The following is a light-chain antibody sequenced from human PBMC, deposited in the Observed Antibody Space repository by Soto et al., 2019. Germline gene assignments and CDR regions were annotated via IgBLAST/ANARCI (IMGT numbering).Light chain of an antibody. CDR1: NSDVGGYNH. Sequence: QSALTQPRSVSGSPGQSVTISCTGTNSDVGGYNHVSWYQQYPGKAPKLMISGVSERPSGVPDRFSGSKSGNTASLTISGLQAEDEADYYCCSYVDTDTWVFGGGTK. CDR2: GVS. V-gene: IGLV2-11*01. CDR3: CSYVDTDTWV. J-gene: IGLJ3*02.